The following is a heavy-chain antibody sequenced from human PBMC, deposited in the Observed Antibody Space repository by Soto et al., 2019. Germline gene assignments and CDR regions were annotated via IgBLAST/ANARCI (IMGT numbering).Heavy chain of an antibody. CDR3: GRQPGNCGSNTCFGYYSVDV. CDR1: GGSISIGGYS. V-gene: IGHV4-30-2*03. CDR2: IHHSGST. Sequence: PSETLSLTCAVSGGSISIGGYSCSLIRQSPXKXXEWIGPIHHSGSTHYNKSLEGRAALHEDKTNNQLSLRLYSATAEETALYYRGRQPGNCGSNTCFGYYSVDVWGQGTTVTVSS. J-gene: IGHJ6*02. D-gene: IGHD2-2*01.